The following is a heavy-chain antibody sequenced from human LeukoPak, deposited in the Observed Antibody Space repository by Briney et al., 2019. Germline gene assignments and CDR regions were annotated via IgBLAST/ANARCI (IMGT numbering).Heavy chain of an antibody. J-gene: IGHJ6*02. CDR3: ARDGSYYYGMDV. Sequence: GGSLRLSCAASGFTFSSYWMNWVRQAPGKGLVWVSRINSDGSSTTYAESVKGRFTISRDNAKNTLHLQMNSLRAEDTALYYCARDGSYYYGMDVWGQGTTVTVSS. CDR2: INSDGSST. CDR1: GFTFSSYW. V-gene: IGHV3-74*01.